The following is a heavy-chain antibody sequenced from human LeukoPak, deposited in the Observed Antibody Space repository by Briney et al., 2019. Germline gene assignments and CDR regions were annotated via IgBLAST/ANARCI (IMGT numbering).Heavy chain of an antibody. Sequence: ASVKVSCKASGGTFSSYAISWVRQAPGQGLEWMGGIIPIFGTANYAQKFQGRVTITADESTSTAYMELSSLRSEDTAVYYRATNKGQYGDYSNWFDPWGQGTLVTVSS. D-gene: IGHD4-17*01. V-gene: IGHV1-69*13. CDR1: GGTFSSYA. J-gene: IGHJ5*02. CDR2: IIPIFGTA. CDR3: ATNKGQYGDYSNWFDP.